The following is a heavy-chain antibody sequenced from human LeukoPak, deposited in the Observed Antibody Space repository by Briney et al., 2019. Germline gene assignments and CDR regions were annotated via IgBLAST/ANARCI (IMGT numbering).Heavy chain of an antibody. CDR1: GFTFSDNW. J-gene: IGHJ4*02. D-gene: IGHD3-9*01. Sequence: GGSLRLSCAASGFTFSDNWMHWVRQAPGKGLVWVSVISSDGRSTIYADSVKGRFTISRDNAKNTLYLQMDSLRAEDTAVYFCARDYDILTGYYLDYWGQGTLVTVSS. V-gene: IGHV3-74*01. CDR3: ARDYDILTGYYLDY. CDR2: ISSDGRST.